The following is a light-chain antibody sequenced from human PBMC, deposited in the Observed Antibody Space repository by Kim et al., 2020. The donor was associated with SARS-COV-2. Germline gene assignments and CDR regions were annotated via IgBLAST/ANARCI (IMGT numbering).Light chain of an antibody. CDR3: QQYDNLPPLT. CDR1: QDISNY. Sequence: SVGDRVTITCQASQDISNYLNWYQQKPGKAPKLLIYDASNLETGVQSRFSGRGSGTDFTFTISSLQPEDIATYYCQQYDNLPPLTFGGGTKVDIK. CDR2: DAS. V-gene: IGKV1-33*01. J-gene: IGKJ4*01.